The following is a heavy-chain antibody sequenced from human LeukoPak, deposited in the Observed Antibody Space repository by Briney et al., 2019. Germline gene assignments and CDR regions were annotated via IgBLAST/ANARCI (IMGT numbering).Heavy chain of an antibody. CDR2: INHSGTI. CDR3: ARRTGYLYYFDY. Sequence: KPSETLSLTCAVYGGSFNSYFWSWIRQRPGKGLEWIGDINHSGTINYNPSLKSRVSISIDTSKNQFSLKLSSVTAADTAVYYCARRTGYLYYFDYWGQGTLVTVSS. CDR1: GGSFNSYF. D-gene: IGHD3/OR15-3a*01. V-gene: IGHV4-34*01. J-gene: IGHJ4*02.